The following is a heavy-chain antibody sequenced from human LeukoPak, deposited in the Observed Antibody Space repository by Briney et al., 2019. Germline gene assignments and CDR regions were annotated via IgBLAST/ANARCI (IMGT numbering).Heavy chain of an antibody. J-gene: IGHJ5*02. Sequence: SETLSLTCTVSGGSISSYYWSWIRQPPGKGLEWIGEINHSGSTNYNPSLKSRVTISVDTSKNQFSLKLSSVTAADTAVYYCARPRTRSIAARRENWFDPWGQGTLVTVSS. CDR1: GGSISSYY. CDR3: ARPRTRSIAARRENWFDP. CDR2: INHSGST. V-gene: IGHV4-34*01. D-gene: IGHD6-6*01.